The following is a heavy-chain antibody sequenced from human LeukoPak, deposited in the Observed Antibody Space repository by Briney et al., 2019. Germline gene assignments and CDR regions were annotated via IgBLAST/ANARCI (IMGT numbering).Heavy chain of an antibody. Sequence: PSETLSLTCTVSDGSISSGDYYWSWIRQPPGKGLEWIGYIYYSGSTYYNPSLKSRVTISVDTSKNQFSLKLSSVTAADTAVYYCARVGEYHLEVDYWGQGTLVTVSS. D-gene: IGHD3-16*01. J-gene: IGHJ4*02. CDR1: DGSISSGDYY. V-gene: IGHV4-30-4*01. CDR2: IYYSGST. CDR3: ARVGEYHLEVDY.